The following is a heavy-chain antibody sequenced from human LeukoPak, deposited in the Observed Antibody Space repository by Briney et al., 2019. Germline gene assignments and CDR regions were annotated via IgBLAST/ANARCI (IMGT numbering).Heavy chain of an antibody. CDR2: IYYSGST. V-gene: IGHV4-31*02. D-gene: IGHD4-17*01. J-gene: IGHJ4*02. CDR3: ARDNGDYPGIFDS. CDR1: GFTFSSYA. Sequence: LRLSCAASGFTFSSYAMSWIRQHPGKGLEWIGFIYYSGSTYYNPSLKSRVTISVDTSKNQFSLKLSSVTAADTAVYYCARDNGDYPGIFDSWGQGTLVTVSS.